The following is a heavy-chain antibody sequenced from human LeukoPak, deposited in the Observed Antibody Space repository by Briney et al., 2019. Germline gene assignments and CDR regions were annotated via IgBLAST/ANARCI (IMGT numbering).Heavy chain of an antibody. V-gene: IGHV4-59*01. CDR3: ARVAKHFRGGLSFYFMDV. J-gene: IGHJ6*03. CDR1: GGSIINYY. Sequence: SETLSLTCTVSGGSIINYYWTWIRQPPGKGLEWIGHIYYSGSTNYNPSLNSRVTISVDTSKKQFSLKLTSVIAAETAVYYCARVAKHFRGGLSFYFMDVWGIGTTVTISS. D-gene: IGHD3-10*01. CDR2: IYYSGST.